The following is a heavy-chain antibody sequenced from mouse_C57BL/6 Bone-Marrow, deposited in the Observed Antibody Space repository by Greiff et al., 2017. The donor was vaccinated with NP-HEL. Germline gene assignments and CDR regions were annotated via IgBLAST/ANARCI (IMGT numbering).Heavy chain of an antibody. V-gene: IGHV1-72*01. CDR1: GYTFTSYW. CDR3: AREGIYYGKPFDY. D-gene: IGHD1-1*01. J-gene: IGHJ2*01. Sequence: QVQLQQPGAELVKPGASVKLSCKASGYTFTSYWMHWVKQRPGRGLEWIGRIDPNSGGTKYNEKFKSKATLTVDKPSSTAYMPLSSLTSEDSAVYYCAREGIYYGKPFDYWGQGTTLTVSS. CDR2: IDPNSGGT.